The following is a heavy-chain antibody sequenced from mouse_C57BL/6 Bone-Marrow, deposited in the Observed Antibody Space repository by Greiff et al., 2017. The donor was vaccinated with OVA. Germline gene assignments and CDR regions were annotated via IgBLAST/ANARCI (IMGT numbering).Heavy chain of an antibody. V-gene: IGHV1-15*01. D-gene: IGHD4-1*01. Sequence: VHLVESGAELVRPGASVTLSCKASGYTFTDYEMHWVKQTPVHSLEWIGAIDPETGGTAYNQKFKGKAILTADKSSSTAYMELRSLTSEDSAVYYCTRSGVPFDYWGQGTTLTVSS. CDR2: IDPETGGT. J-gene: IGHJ2*01. CDR1: GYTFTDYE. CDR3: TRSGVPFDY.